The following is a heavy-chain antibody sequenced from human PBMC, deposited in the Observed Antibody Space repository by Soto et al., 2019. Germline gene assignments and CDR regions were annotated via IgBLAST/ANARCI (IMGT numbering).Heavy chain of an antibody. CDR1: GFTFSSFH. CDR2: ISRSSSYI. D-gene: IGHD6-19*01. Sequence: TGGSLTLSCATSGFTFSSFHMKWVCEATGKGLEWVSSISRSSSYIYYADSVKGRFAISRDNAKNSLYLQMNSLRAEDTAVYYCARDSTAWFGYSSGCYRNWFDPWGQGT. CDR3: ARDSTAWFGYSSGCYRNWFDP. J-gene: IGHJ5*02. V-gene: IGHV3-21*01.